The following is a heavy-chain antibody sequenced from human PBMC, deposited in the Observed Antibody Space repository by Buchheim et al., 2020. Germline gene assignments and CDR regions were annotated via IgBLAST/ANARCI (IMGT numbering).Heavy chain of an antibody. J-gene: IGHJ5*02. CDR3: ARVSDYSNYRDDNWFDP. D-gene: IGHD4-11*01. CDR2: VFHSGST. V-gene: IGHV4-4*02. Sequence: QVQLQESGPGLVKPSGTLSLTCVVSGVSIISGNWWTWVRQPPGKGLEWIGEVFHSGSTNYNPSLRSRVIILLDKSQSQFSLRLSSVTAADTAVYYCARVSDYSNYRDDNWFDPWGQGTL. CDR1: GVSIISGNW.